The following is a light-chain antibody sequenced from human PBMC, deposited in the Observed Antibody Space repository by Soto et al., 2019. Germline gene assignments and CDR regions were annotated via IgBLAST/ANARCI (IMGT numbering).Light chain of an antibody. CDR1: QTISSW. V-gene: IGKV1-5*03. CDR2: KAS. CDR3: QQRSNWPPIT. J-gene: IGKJ5*01. Sequence: DIQMTRSPSTLSGSVGDRVTITCRASQTISSWLAWYQQKPGKAPKLLIYKASTLKSGVLSRFRGSGSGTAFTLTISRLEPEDFAIYYCQQRSNWPPITLGQGTRLEIK.